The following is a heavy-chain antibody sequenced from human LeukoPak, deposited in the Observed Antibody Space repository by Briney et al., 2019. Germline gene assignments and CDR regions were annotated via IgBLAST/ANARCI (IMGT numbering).Heavy chain of an antibody. Sequence: SETLSLTCTVSGYSVSSGYYWGWIRQPPGKGLEWIGSIYHSGSTYYNPSLKSRVTISVDTSKNQFSLKLSSVTAADTAVYYCARDLDFGVVTGYFDYWGQGTLVTVSS. V-gene: IGHV4-38-2*02. J-gene: IGHJ4*02. CDR1: GYSVSSGYY. CDR2: IYHSGST. D-gene: IGHD3-3*01. CDR3: ARDLDFGVVTGYFDY.